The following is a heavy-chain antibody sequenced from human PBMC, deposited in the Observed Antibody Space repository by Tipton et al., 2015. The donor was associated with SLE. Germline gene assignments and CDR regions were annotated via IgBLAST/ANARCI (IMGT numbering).Heavy chain of an antibody. CDR1: GGSFSGYY. CDR3: ARMERMITYGGIAGL. D-gene: IGHD3-16*01. Sequence: TLSLTCDVNGGSFSGYYWSWIRQPPGKGLEWIGEVNHIGTIYYNASLKSRVTISIDTSKSHFSLKLTSVTAADTAVYYCARMERMITYGGIAGLWGQGTVVTVSS. CDR2: VNHIGTI. V-gene: IGHV4-34*01. J-gene: IGHJ4*02.